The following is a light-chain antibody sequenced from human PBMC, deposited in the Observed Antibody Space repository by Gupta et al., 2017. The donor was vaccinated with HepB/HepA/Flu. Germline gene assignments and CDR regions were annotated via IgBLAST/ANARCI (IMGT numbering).Light chain of an antibody. CDR3: HQHDSSPFT. J-gene: IGKJ4*01. CDR1: HPGFHRPDNKEY. CDR2: GAS. V-gene: IGKV4-1*01. Sequence: IVMTHSPDSLTVSLGERVTINCKSSHPGFHRPDNKEYLGWYQGKPGQPPKLLIYGASSREYGVPDRFSGSGSGTDFTLTISNLQAEEVAVYYCHQHDSSPFTFGGGTKVEIK.